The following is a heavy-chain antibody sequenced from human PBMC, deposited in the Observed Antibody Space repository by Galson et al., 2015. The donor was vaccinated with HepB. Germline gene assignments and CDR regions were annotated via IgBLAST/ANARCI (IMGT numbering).Heavy chain of an antibody. V-gene: IGHV1-3*01. CDR1: GYIFTSYV. Sequence: SVKVSCKASGYIFTSYVIHWVRQAPGQRLEWMGWINAGNDYTKYSQKFQGRLTITRDTSASTAYMELSSLTSEDTAVYFCARETRSGGYSFDYWGQGTLVTVSS. CDR3: ARETRSGGYSFDY. CDR2: INAGNDYT. D-gene: IGHD2-8*02. J-gene: IGHJ4*02.